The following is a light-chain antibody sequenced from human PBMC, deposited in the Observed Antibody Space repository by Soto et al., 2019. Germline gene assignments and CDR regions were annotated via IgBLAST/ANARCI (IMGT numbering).Light chain of an antibody. Sequence: DIAMTQSPLSLTVTLGQPASISCRSSQSLVYSDGNSYLSWFHQKPGQSPQLLISLGSNRASGVPDRFSGSGSGTDFTLKISRVEGEDVGVYYCMQALQSPITFGQGTRLEIK. CDR1: QSLVYSDGNSY. J-gene: IGKJ5*01. CDR2: LGS. V-gene: IGKV2-28*01. CDR3: MQALQSPIT.